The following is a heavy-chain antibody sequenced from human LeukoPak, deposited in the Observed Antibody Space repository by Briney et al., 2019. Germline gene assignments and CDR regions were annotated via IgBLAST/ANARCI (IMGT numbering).Heavy chain of an antibody. V-gene: IGHV4-59*01. D-gene: IGHD2-2*01. CDR2: IYYSGST. Sequence: TLSLTCTVSGGSXSSYYWSWIRQPPGKGLEWIGYIYYSGSTNYNPSLRSRVTISVDTSKNQFSLKLSSVTAADTAVYYCARDTYPSDYFDYWGQGTLVTVSS. CDR1: GGSXSSYY. CDR3: ARDTYPSDYFDY. J-gene: IGHJ4*02.